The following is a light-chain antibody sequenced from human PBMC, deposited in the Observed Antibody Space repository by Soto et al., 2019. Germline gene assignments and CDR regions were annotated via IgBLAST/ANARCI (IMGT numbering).Light chain of an antibody. J-gene: IGKJ1*01. Sequence: VMTQSPATLSVSPGERATLSCRAGQNLRSSLAWYQQKPGQAPRLLIYGASTRATGIPARFSGSGSGTEFTLTISSLQSEDFAVYYCQQYNNWPLTFGQGTKVDIK. CDR1: QNLRSS. CDR3: QQYNNWPLT. V-gene: IGKV3-15*01. CDR2: GAS.